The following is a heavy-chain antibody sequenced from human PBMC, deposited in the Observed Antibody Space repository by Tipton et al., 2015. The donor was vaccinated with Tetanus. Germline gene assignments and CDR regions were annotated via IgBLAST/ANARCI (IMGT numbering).Heavy chain of an antibody. Sequence: TLSLTCTVSGGSISSYYWSWIRQPPGKGLEWIGYIYYSGSTNYNPSLKSRVTISVDTSKNQFSLKLSSETAADTAVYYCARTPAAAGGIWFDPWGQGTLVTVSS. CDR1: GGSISSYY. CDR3: ARTPAAAGGIWFDP. D-gene: IGHD6-13*01. V-gene: IGHV4-59*01. J-gene: IGHJ5*02. CDR2: IYYSGST.